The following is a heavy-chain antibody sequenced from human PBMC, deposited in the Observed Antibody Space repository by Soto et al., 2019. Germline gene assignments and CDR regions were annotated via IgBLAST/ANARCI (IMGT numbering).Heavy chain of an antibody. Sequence: QVQLVQSGAEVQKPGSSVKVSCKASGGTFGSYAFSWVGQAPGQGLEWMGGIIPVSGAAHYAQKFQGRVTITADESTSTAYMELSSLSSQDTAVYYCATALGCRSTSCTLDYWGQGTRVIVSS. CDR2: IIPVSGAA. CDR3: ATALGCRSTSCTLDY. CDR1: GGTFGSYA. D-gene: IGHD2-2*01. V-gene: IGHV1-69*01. J-gene: IGHJ4*02.